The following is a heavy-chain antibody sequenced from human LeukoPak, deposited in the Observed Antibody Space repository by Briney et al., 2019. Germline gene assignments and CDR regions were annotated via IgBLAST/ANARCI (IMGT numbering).Heavy chain of an antibody. V-gene: IGHV3-66*01. CDR3: ATSQWLVHYYGMEV. CDR2: IYSGGST. D-gene: IGHD6-19*01. J-gene: IGHJ6*02. CDR1: GFTVSSDY. Sequence: PGGPLRLSCADSGFTVSSDYMSWVRQAPGKGLEWVSDIYSGGSTYHADSVKRRFTISRDNSKNTLYLQMNSLRAEDTAVYYCATSQWLVHYYGMEVWGQGTTVTVSS.